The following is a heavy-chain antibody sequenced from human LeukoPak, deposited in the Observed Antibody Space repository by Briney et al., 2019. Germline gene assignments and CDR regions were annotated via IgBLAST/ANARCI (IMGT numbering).Heavy chain of an antibody. CDR1: RGAFSTYA. CDR3: ARLKLLWFGELLYGESFDY. CDR2: IIPIFGTA. V-gene: IGHV1-69*13. Sequence: SVKVSCKASRGAFSTYAINWVRQAPGQGLEWMGGIIPIFGTANYAQKFQGRVTITADESTSTAYMELSSLRAEDTAVYYCARLKLLWFGELLYGESFDYWGQGTLVTVSS. D-gene: IGHD3-10*01. J-gene: IGHJ4*02.